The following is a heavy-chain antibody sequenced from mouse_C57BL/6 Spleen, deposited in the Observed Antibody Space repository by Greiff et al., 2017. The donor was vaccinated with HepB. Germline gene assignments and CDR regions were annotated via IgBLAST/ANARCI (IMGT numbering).Heavy chain of an antibody. CDR2: IDPSDSET. CDR1: GYTFTSYW. D-gene: IGHD2-4*01. V-gene: IGHV1-52*01. Sequence: QVQLQQPGAELVRPGSSVKLSCKASGYTFTSYWMHWVKQRPIQGLEWIGNIDPSDSETHYNQKFKDKATLTVDKSSSTAYMQLSSLTSEDSAVYYCARSGYDYDWFAYWGQGTLVTVSA. J-gene: IGHJ3*01. CDR3: ARSGYDYDWFAY.